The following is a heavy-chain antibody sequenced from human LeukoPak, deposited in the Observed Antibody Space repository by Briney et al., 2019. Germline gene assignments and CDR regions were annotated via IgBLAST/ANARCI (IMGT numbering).Heavy chain of an antibody. V-gene: IGHV1-69*01. D-gene: IGHD3-10*01. CDR1: GGTFSRYA. CDR3: ARDLATMVRGVIQNYGMDV. CDR2: IIPIFGTA. Sequence: SVKVSCKASGGTFSRYAISWGRQAPGQGLEWMGGIIPIFGTANYAQKFQGRVTITADESTSTAYMELSSLRSEDTAVYYCARDLATMVRGVIQNYGMDVWGKGTTVTVSS. J-gene: IGHJ6*04.